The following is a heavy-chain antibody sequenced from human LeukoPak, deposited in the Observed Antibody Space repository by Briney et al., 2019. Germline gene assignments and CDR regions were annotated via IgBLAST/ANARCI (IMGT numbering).Heavy chain of an antibody. Sequence: GGSLRLSCAASGFSFSDYNMNWVRQAPGKGLEWVAYISSSSSTTHYADSVTGRFSISRDNAKSSLYLQMNSLRVEDTAVYYCARDLYSGSYYDFDYWGQGTLVTVSS. CDR2: ISSSSSTT. J-gene: IGHJ4*02. CDR3: ARDLYSGSYYDFDY. D-gene: IGHD1-26*01. V-gene: IGHV3-48*01. CDR1: GFSFSDYN.